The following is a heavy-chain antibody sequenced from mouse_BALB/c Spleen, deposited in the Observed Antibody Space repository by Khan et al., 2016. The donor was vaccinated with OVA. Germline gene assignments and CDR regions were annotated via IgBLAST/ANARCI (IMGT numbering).Heavy chain of an antibody. CDR2: INPHIGET. Sequence: VRLQQSGPELVKPGASVKISCKASGYSFTGYFMNWVMQSHGKSLEWIGRINPHIGETFYNQKFKDKATLTVEESSSTAHMELRSLASEDSAVYYCARIYRSDFDYWGQGTTLTVSS. D-gene: IGHD1-1*01. CDR1: GYSFTGYF. CDR3: ARIYRSDFDY. V-gene: IGHV1-20*02. J-gene: IGHJ2*01.